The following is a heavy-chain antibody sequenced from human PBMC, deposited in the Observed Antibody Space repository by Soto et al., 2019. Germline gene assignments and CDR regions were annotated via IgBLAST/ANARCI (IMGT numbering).Heavy chain of an antibody. CDR3: ARGKELGYCSSTSCPNAFDI. Sequence: ASVKVSCKASGYTFTSYGIIWVRQAPGQGLEWMGWISAYNGNTNYAQKLQGRVTMTTDTSTSTASMELRSLRSDDTAVYYCARGKELGYCSSTSCPNAFDIWGQGTMVTVSS. V-gene: IGHV1-18*01. D-gene: IGHD2-2*01. J-gene: IGHJ3*02. CDR1: GYTFTSYG. CDR2: ISAYNGNT.